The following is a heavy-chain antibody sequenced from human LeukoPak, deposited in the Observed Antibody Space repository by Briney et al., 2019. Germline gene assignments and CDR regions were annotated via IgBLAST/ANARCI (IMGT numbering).Heavy chain of an antibody. CDR1: GFTFRSYA. D-gene: IGHD5-24*01. J-gene: IGHJ4*02. CDR3: AKDPRVGSRVATPCH. Sequence: SGGSLRLSCAASGFTFRSYAMSWVRQAPGKGREWVSAISGSGGSTNYADSVKGGFTISKENSKSTLFLQMNSLRAEDTAVYYCAKDPRVGSRVATPCHWGQGTLVTVSS. CDR2: ISGSGGST. V-gene: IGHV3-23*01.